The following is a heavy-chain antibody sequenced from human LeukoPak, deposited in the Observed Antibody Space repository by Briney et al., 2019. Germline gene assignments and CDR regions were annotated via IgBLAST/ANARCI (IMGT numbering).Heavy chain of an antibody. V-gene: IGHV3-30*02. Sequence: GGSLRLSCAASGFTFSSYGMHWVRQAPGKGLEWVAFIRYDGSNKYYADSVKGRFTISRDNSKNTLYLQMNSLRAEDTAVYYSAAAGTLFEFGFDPWGQGTLVTVSS. D-gene: IGHD6-13*01. J-gene: IGHJ5*02. CDR3: AAAGTLFEFGFDP. CDR2: IRYDGSNK. CDR1: GFTFSSYG.